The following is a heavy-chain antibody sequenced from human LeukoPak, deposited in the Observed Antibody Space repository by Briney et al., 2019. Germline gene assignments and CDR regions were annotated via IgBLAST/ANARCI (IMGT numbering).Heavy chain of an antibody. V-gene: IGHV3-23*01. J-gene: IGHJ4*02. CDR2: ISGSGGST. Sequence: GGSLRLSCAASGLTFSSFAMTWVRQAPGKGLEWVSLISGSGGSTYYADSVKGRFTISRDNSNNTLYLQMNSLRAEDTAVYYCAKRGSSWSFDYWGQGTLVTVSS. CDR1: GLTFSSFA. CDR3: AKRGSSWSFDY. D-gene: IGHD6-13*01.